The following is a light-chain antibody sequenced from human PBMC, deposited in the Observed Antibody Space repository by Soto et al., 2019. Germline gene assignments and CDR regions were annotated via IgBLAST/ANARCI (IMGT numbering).Light chain of an antibody. V-gene: IGKV3-20*01. CDR1: QSVTNNY. CDR2: GAS. J-gene: IGKJ1*01. CDR3: QQYASSRT. Sequence: EIGLTQSPGTLSLSPGDRATLSCRASQSVTNNYLAWFQQKPGQAPRLLMYGASSRATGIPDRFSGSGSGTDFTLTITRLEPEDFAVYYCQQYASSRTFGQGTKVDIK.